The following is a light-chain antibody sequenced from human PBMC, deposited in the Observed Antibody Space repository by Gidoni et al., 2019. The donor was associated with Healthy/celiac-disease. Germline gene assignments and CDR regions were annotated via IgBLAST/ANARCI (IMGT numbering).Light chain of an antibody. CDR3: RQSYGTPLA. CDR1: QSISSY. J-gene: IGKJ2*01. Sequence: DIQITQSPSSLSASVGDRVTITCRASQSISSYLNWYQQKPGTAPKLLIYAASSLQSGVPSRFSGSGSGTDFTLTISSLLPEDFATYYCRQSYGTPLAFGQGTKLEIK. CDR2: AAS. V-gene: IGKV1-39*01.